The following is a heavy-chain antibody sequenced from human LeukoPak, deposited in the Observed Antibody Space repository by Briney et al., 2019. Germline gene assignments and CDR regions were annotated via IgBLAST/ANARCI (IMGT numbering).Heavy chain of an antibody. CDR3: AKELSSGYYGYYFDC. Sequence: PGGSLRLSCAASGFTFSSYAMSWVRQAPGKGLEWVSTISGSGGSTNYADSVKGRFTISRDNSKNTLYLQMNSLRAEDTAVYYCAKELSSGYYGYYFDCWGQGTLVTVSS. V-gene: IGHV3-23*01. CDR1: GFTFSSYA. J-gene: IGHJ4*02. D-gene: IGHD6-19*01. CDR2: ISGSGGST.